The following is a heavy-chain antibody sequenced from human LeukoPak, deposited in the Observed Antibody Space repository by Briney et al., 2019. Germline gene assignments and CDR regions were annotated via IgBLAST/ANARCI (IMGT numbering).Heavy chain of an antibody. CDR2: INHSGST. CDR1: GGSISSYY. D-gene: IGHD3-9*01. V-gene: IGHV4-34*01. CDR3: ARHRKLLISPLRYFDPFDYYFDY. J-gene: IGHJ4*02. Sequence: PSETLSLTCTVSGGSISSYYWSWIRQPPGKGLEWIGEINHSGSTNYNPSLKSRVTISVDTSKNQFSLKLSSVTAADTAVYYCARHRKLLISPLRYFDPFDYYFDYWGQGTLVTVSS.